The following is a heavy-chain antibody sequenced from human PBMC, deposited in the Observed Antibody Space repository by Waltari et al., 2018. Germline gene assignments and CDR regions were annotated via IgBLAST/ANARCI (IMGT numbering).Heavy chain of an antibody. Sequence: QVQLQESGPGLVKPSETLSLTCAVSGYSISSGYYWGWIRQPPGKGLEWIGSIYHSGRTYYNPSLKSRVTISVDTSKNQFSLKLSSVTAADTAVYYCARHFRLHLGEYGLDYWGQGTLVTVSS. V-gene: IGHV4-38-2*01. CDR1: GYSISSGYY. D-gene: IGHD3-16*01. CDR3: ARHFRLHLGEYGLDY. J-gene: IGHJ4*02. CDR2: IYHSGRT.